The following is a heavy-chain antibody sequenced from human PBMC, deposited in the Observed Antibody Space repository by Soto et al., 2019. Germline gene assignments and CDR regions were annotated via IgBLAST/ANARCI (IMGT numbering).Heavy chain of an antibody. V-gene: IGHV3-53*04. J-gene: IGHJ5*02. CDR3: ARVPKGNWFDP. CDR2: IYSGGST. CDR1: GFTVSSNY. Sequence: EVQLVESGGGLVQPGGSPRLSCAASGFTVSSNYMSWVRQAPGRGLEWVSVIYSGGSTYYADSVKGRFTISRHNSKNTLYLQMNSLRAEDTAVYYCARVPKGNWFDPWGQGTLVTVSS.